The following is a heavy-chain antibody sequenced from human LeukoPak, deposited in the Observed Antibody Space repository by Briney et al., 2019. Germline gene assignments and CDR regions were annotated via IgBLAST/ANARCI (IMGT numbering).Heavy chain of an antibody. CDR3: ARRHRYFDPAQGGHWFDP. J-gene: IGHJ5*02. D-gene: IGHD3-9*01. Sequence: GGSLRLSCAASGFTVRSYAMSWVRQAPGKGLEWVSDISGSGGSIYYADSVKGRFTISRDNSKNTLYLQMNSLRAEDTAVYYCARRHRYFDPAQGGHWFDPWGQGTLVTVSS. CDR1: GFTVRSYA. V-gene: IGHV3-23*01. CDR2: ISGSGGSI.